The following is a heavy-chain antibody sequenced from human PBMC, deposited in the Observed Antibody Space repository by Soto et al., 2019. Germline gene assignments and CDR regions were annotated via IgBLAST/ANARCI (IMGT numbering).Heavy chain of an antibody. V-gene: IGHV4-30-4*01. D-gene: IGHD3-16*01. Sequence: QVQLQESGPGLVKPSQTLSLTYTVSGGSISSADYYWSWIRQPPGKGLEWIGYIYYSGSTYYNPSLKSRVTISVDTSKNQFSLKLSSVTAADTAVYYCARDQFGHGNFDYWGQGTLVTVSS. CDR3: ARDQFGHGNFDY. J-gene: IGHJ4*02. CDR2: IYYSGST. CDR1: GGSISSADYY.